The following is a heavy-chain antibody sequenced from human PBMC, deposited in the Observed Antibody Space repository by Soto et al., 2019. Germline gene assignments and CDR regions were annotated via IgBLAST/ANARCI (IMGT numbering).Heavy chain of an antibody. CDR1: GGSISSSSYY. V-gene: IGHV4-39*01. Sequence: SETLSLTCTVSGGSISSSSYYWGWIRQPPGKGLEWIGSIYYSGSTYYNPSLKSRVTISVDTSKNQFSLKLSSVTAADTAVYYCARGVGDTAMVYYYYYGMDVWGQGTTVHRLL. D-gene: IGHD5-18*01. CDR3: ARGVGDTAMVYYYYYGMDV. J-gene: IGHJ6*02. CDR2: IYYSGST.